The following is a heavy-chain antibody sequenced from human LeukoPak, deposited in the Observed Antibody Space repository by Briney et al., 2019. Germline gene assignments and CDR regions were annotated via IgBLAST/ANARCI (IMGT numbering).Heavy chain of an antibody. Sequence: ASVKVSCKASGYTFTSYGISWVRQAPGQGLEWMGWISAYNGNTNYAQKLQGRVTMTTDTSTSTAYMELRSLRSDDTAVYYCARDWRHCSGGSCYSAAPYYFDYWGQGTLVTVFS. CDR2: ISAYNGNT. CDR3: ARDWRHCSGGSCYSAAPYYFDY. J-gene: IGHJ4*02. V-gene: IGHV1-18*01. D-gene: IGHD2-15*01. CDR1: GYTFTSYG.